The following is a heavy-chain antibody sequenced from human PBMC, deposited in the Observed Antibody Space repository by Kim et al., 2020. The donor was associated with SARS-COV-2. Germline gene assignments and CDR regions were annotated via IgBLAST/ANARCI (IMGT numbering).Heavy chain of an antibody. J-gene: IGHJ3*02. CDR1: GFTFSSYA. D-gene: IGHD1-26*01. CDR3: AKVVVGATFGGRAFDI. CDR2: ISGSGGST. V-gene: IGHV3-23*01. Sequence: GGSLRLSCAASGFTFSSYAMSWVRQAPGKGLEWVSAISGSGGSTYYADSVKGRFTISRDNSKNTLYLQMNSLRAEDTAVYYCAKVVVGATFGGRAFDIWGQGTMVTVSS.